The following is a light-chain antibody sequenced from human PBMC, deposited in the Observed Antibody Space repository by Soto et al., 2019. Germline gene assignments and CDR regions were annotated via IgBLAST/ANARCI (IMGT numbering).Light chain of an antibody. J-gene: IGKJ2*01. CDR3: QQGHDLPLT. Sequence: EIVMTQSPATLSVSPGERATLSCRASQSITSELAWYQQKPGQPPRLLVYGASTRATGVPARFTGSGSGSEFTLTINGLQSEDFAVYYCQQGHDLPLTFGQGTRLEI. CDR1: QSITSE. CDR2: GAS. V-gene: IGKV3-15*01.